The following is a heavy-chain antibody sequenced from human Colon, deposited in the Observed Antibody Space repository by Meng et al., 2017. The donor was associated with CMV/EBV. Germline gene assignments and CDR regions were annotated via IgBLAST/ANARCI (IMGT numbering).Heavy chain of an antibody. D-gene: IGHD3-3*01. J-gene: IGHJ4*02. CDR3: ARLKSEEEDH. V-gene: IGHV3-74*01. Sequence: GGSLRLSCAASGFSLRGYWMHWVRQAPGKGLVWVSCINSDGSDTRYADSVKGRFTSSRDNAKNTLYLQMNSLRLEDTAVYYCARLKSEEEDHWGQGTMVTVSS. CDR1: GFSLRGYW. CDR2: INSDGSDT.